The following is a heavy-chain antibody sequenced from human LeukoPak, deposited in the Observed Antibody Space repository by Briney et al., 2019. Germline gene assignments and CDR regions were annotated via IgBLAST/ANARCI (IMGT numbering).Heavy chain of an antibody. J-gene: IGHJ4*02. CDR3: ARSKWLRSPFDY. CDR1: GGSISSYY. Sequence: PSETLSLTCTVSGGSISSYYWSWIRQPAGKGREWIGRLYTRGSTNYNYNPSLKRRVTMSVDTSKTQSSLKLSSVPAADTAVYYCARSKWLRSPFDYWGQGTLVTVSS. CDR2: LYTRGST. D-gene: IGHD5-12*01. V-gene: IGHV4-4*07.